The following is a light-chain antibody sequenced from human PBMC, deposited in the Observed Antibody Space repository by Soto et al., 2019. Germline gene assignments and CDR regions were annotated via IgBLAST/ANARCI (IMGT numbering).Light chain of an antibody. V-gene: IGLV2-14*01. J-gene: IGLJ1*01. CDR3: SSFTSTSTFV. Sequence: QSALTQPASVSGSPGQSITISCTGTSNDVGGYNYVSWFQQHPGKAPKLLIFEVSNRPSGVSHRFSGSKSGNTASLTISGLQAEDEADYYCSSFTSTSTFVFGTGTRSPS. CDR1: SNDVGGYNY. CDR2: EVS.